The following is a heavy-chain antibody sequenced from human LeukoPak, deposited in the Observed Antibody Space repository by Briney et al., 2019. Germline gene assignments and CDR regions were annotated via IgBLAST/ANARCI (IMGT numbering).Heavy chain of an antibody. V-gene: IGHV3-30*03. D-gene: IGHD3-10*01. J-gene: IGHJ4*02. Sequence: TGGSLRLSCAASGFTFTKYGMHWVRQAPGKGLEWVALITYDGYYKYYSDSVKGRFTISSDTSKNTLYLQMNSLRAEDTAVYYCARDLSPVVRASPMGYWGQGTPVTVSS. CDR2: ITYDGYYK. CDR1: GFTFTKYG. CDR3: ARDLSPVVRASPMGY.